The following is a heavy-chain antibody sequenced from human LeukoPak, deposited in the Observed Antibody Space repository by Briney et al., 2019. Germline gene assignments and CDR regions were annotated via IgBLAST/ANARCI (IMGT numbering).Heavy chain of an antibody. Sequence: SVKVSCKASGGTFSSFPISWVRQAPGQGLEWMGRIIPIFATTTSAQRFQGRVTITADKSTSTAYMELSSLRSEDTAVYYCARELDTARANWYFDLWGRGTLVTVSS. D-gene: IGHD5-18*01. CDR3: ARELDTARANWYFDL. J-gene: IGHJ2*01. CDR2: IIPIFATT. V-gene: IGHV1-69*06. CDR1: GGTFSSFP.